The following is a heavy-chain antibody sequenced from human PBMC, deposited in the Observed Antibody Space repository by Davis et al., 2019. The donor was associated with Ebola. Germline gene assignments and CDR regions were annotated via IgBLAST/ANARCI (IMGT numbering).Heavy chain of an antibody. J-gene: IGHJ4*02. D-gene: IGHD1-26*01. CDR1: GFIVSDKY. Sequence: GESLKISCAASGFIVSDKYMSWVRQAPGKGLEWVSVIYRDGRTYHADSVKGRFTISRDNSKNTVDLQMDSLRAEDAAVYYCAKARVSWQYGTNFDYWGQGTLVTVSS. CDR2: IYRDGRT. V-gene: IGHV3-53*01. CDR3: AKARVSWQYGTNFDY.